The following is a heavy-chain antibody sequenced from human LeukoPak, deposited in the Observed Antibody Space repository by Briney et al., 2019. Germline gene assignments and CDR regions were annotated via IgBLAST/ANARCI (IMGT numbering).Heavy chain of an antibody. J-gene: IGHJ6*02. Sequence: GGSLRLSCAASGLSFSTAWMGWVRQAPGKGLEWVSYISSSGSTIYYADSVKGRFTISRDNAKNSLYLQMNSLRAEDTAVYYCARDLAPSYYGMDVWGQGTTVTVSS. D-gene: IGHD2-15*01. CDR2: ISSSGSTI. CDR1: GLSFSTAW. V-gene: IGHV3-48*03. CDR3: ARDLAPSYYGMDV.